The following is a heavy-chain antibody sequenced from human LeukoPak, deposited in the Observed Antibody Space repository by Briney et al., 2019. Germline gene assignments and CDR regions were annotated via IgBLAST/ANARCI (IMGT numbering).Heavy chain of an antibody. CDR2: INHSGST. V-gene: IGHV4-34*01. Sequence: SETLSLTCAVYGGSFSGYYWSWIRQPPGKGLEGIGEINHSGSTNYNPSLKSRVTISVDTSKNQFALKLSSVTAADTAVYYCASGSTVTYSYYFDYWGQGTLVTVSS. D-gene: IGHD4-17*01. J-gene: IGHJ4*02. CDR1: GGSFSGYY. CDR3: ASGSTVTYSYYFDY.